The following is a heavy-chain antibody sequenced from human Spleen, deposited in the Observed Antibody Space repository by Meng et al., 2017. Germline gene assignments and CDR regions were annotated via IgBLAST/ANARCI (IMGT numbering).Heavy chain of an antibody. Sequence: ASVKVSCKAIGYTFVNYYIHWVRQAPGQGLEWMGIIDAKSGNTNYAKNFQGSLTLTTDSSTSTVYIELSRLRFEDTAVYFCAREAGSYNAFDLWGQGTVVTVSS. D-gene: IGHD1-26*01. CDR1: GYTFVNYY. CDR3: AREAGSYNAFDL. J-gene: IGHJ3*01. V-gene: IGHV1-46*01. CDR2: IDAKSGNT.